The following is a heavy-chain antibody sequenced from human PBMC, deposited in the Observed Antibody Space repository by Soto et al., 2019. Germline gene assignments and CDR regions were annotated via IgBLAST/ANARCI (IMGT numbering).Heavy chain of an antibody. J-gene: IGHJ6*02. CDR2: IIPIFGTA. D-gene: IGHD3-9*01. V-gene: IGHV1-69*13. CDR1: GGTVSSYA. CDR3: ATLSAINRNLYYYGMDV. Sequence: GASVKVSCKASGGTVSSYAISWVRQAPGQGLEWMGGIIPIFGTANYAQKFQGRVTITADESTSTAYMELSSLRSEDTAVYYCATLSAINRNLYYYGMDVWGQGTTVTVSS.